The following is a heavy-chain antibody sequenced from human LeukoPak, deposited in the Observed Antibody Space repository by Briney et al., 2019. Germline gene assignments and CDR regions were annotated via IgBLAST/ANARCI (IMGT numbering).Heavy chain of an antibody. J-gene: IGHJ3*02. CDR3: ARADCSSTSCLNAFDI. Sequence: GASVKVSCKASGYTFIGYYMHWVRQAPGQGLEWVGRINPNSGGTNYAQKFQGRVTMTRDTSMSTAYMELSRLRSDDTAVYYCARADCSSTSCLNAFDIWGQGTMVTVSS. CDR1: GYTFIGYY. CDR2: INPNSGGT. D-gene: IGHD2-2*01. V-gene: IGHV1-2*06.